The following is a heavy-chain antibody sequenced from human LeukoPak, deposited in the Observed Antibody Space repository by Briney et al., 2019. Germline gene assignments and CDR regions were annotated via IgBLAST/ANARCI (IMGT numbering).Heavy chain of an antibody. J-gene: IGHJ3*02. CDR1: GGSISSYY. V-gene: IGHV4-59*01. CDR3: ARYSGSYAFDI. Sequence: SSETLSLTCTVSGGSISSYYWSWIRQPPGKGLEWIGYIYYSGSTNYNPSLKSRVTISVDTSKNQFSLKLSSVTAADTAVYYCARYSGSYAFDIWGQGTMVTVSS. CDR2: IYYSGST. D-gene: IGHD1-26*01.